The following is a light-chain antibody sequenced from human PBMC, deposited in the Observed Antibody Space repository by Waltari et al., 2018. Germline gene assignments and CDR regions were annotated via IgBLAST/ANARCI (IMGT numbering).Light chain of an antibody. CDR3: AAWDDSLSGPV. CDR2: RNN. J-gene: IGLJ2*01. Sequence: QSVLTQPPSASGTPGQRVTISCSGSSSNIGSNYVYWYKQLPGTAPKLLIYRNNQRPSGVPARFSGSKSGTSASLAISGLRSEDEADYYCAAWDDSLSGPVFGGGTKLTVL. V-gene: IGLV1-47*01. CDR1: SSNIGSNY.